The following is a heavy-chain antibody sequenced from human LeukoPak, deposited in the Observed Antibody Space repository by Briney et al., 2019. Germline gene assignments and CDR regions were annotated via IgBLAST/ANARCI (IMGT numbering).Heavy chain of an antibody. D-gene: IGHD2-15*01. CDR3: ARVEVVIPYYFDY. V-gene: IGHV1-2*02. CDR1: GYTFTGYY. CDR2: INPNSGGT. Sequence: ASVKVSCKASGYTFTGYYMHWVRQAPGEGLEWMGWINPNSGGTKYAQKFQGRVTMTRDTSINTAYMEVRRLTSDDTAVYYCARVEVVIPYYFDYWGQGTLVTVSS. J-gene: IGHJ4*02.